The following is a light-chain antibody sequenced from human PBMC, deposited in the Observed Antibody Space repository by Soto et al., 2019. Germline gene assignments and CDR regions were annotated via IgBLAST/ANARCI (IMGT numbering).Light chain of an antibody. CDR2: RNN. J-gene: IGLJ3*02. CDR3: CSYPGSHTWV. Sequence: QSVLTQPPSASGTPGQRVTISCSGSSSNIGSNYVYWYHQLPGTAPKLVIYRNNQRPSGVPDRISGSKSGTSASLAISGLRSEDEADYYCCSYPGSHTWVFGGGTKLTVL. CDR1: SSNIGSNY. V-gene: IGLV1-47*01.